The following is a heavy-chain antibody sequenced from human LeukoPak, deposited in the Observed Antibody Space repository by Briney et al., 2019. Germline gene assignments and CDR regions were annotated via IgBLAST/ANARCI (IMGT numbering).Heavy chain of an antibody. D-gene: IGHD2-15*01. CDR2: IYYSGST. J-gene: IGHJ4*02. Sequence: KTSETLSLTCTVSGGSISSYYWSWIRQPPGKGLEWIGYIYYSGSTNYNPSLKSRVTISVDTSKNQFSLKLSSVTAADTAVYYCARVVAVAATLIFDYWGQGTLVTVSS. CDR1: GGSISSYY. CDR3: ARVVAVAATLIFDY. V-gene: IGHV4-59*01.